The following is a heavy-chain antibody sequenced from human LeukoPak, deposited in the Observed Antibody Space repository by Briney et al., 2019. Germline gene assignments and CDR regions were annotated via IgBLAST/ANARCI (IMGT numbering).Heavy chain of an antibody. D-gene: IGHD3-22*01. CDR1: GDSISGSSYY. CDR3: ASVYYYDSSGVFDY. J-gene: IGHJ4*02. Sequence: SETLSLTCTVSGDSISGSSYYWGWIRQPPGKGLEWIGNIYYGGSTYYNPSLKSRVTISVDTSKNQFSLKLSSVTAADTAVYYCASVYYYDSSGVFDYWGQGTLVTVSS. V-gene: IGHV4-39*07. CDR2: IYYGGST.